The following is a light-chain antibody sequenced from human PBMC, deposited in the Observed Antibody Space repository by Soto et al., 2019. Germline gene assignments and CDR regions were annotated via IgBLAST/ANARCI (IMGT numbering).Light chain of an antibody. J-gene: IGKJ2*01. V-gene: IGKV3-11*01. Sequence: EVVLTQSPATLSLSPGERATLSCRASESVNNYLAWYQQKPGQAPRLLIYDASNRATGIPARFSGSGSETDFTLTISSLEPEDFAVYFCQQLSNWPPHTFGQGTKLQIK. CDR2: DAS. CDR1: ESVNNY. CDR3: QQLSNWPPHT.